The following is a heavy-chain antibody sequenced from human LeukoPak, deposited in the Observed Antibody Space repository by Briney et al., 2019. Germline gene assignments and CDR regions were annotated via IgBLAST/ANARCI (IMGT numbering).Heavy chain of an antibody. V-gene: IGHV3-48*01. CDR3: ARDGYYYGSGSYYKVDFDY. CDR1: GFTFSSYG. D-gene: IGHD3-10*01. J-gene: IGHJ4*02. Sequence: GGTLRLSCAASGFTFSSYGMNWVRQAPGKGLEWVSYISSRSSTIYYADSVKGRFTISRGNAKNSLYLQMNSLRAEDTAVYYCARDGYYYGSGSYYKVDFDYWGQGTLVTVSS. CDR2: ISSRSSTI.